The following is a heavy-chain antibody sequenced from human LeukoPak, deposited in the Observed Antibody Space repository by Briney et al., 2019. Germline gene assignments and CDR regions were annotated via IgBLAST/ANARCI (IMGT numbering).Heavy chain of an antibody. CDR1: GGTFSSYA. CDR2: IIPIFGTA. V-gene: IGHV1-69*05. J-gene: IGHJ4*02. D-gene: IGHD3-22*01. CDR3: ARGLNYYDSSGYPY. Sequence: ASVKVSCKASGGTFSSYAISWVRQAPGQGLEWMGGIIPIFGTANYAQKFQGRVTITTDESTSTAYMELSSLRSEDTAVYYCARGLNYYDSSGYPYWGQGTLVTVSS.